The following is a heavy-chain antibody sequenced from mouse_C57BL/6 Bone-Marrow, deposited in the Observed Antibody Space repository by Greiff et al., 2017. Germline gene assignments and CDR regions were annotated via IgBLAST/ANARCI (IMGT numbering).Heavy chain of an antibody. V-gene: IGHV2-2*01. CDR2: IWSGGST. D-gene: IGHD1-3*01. Sequence: VQLQQSGPGLVQPSQRLSITCTVSGFSLTSYGVHWVRQSPGKGLEWLGVIWSGGSTDYNAAFISRLSISKDNSKSQVFFKMNSLQAYDTAIYYCARKRGSVWYFDVWCTGTTVTVSS. J-gene: IGHJ1*03. CDR1: GFSLTSYG. CDR3: ARKRGSVWYFDV.